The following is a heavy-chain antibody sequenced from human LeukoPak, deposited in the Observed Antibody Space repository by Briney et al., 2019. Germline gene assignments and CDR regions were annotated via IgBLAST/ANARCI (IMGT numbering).Heavy chain of an antibody. V-gene: IGHV3-30*18. Sequence: GGSLRLSCAASGFTFSSYGMHWVRQAPGKGLEWVAVTSYDGSNKYYADSVKGRFTISRDNSKNTLYLQMNSLRAEDTAVYYCAKDLGYSSFIYYYYYGMDVWGQGTTVTVSS. CDR1: GFTFSSYG. CDR3: AKDLGYSSFIYYYYYGMDV. CDR2: TSYDGSNK. J-gene: IGHJ6*02. D-gene: IGHD5-18*01.